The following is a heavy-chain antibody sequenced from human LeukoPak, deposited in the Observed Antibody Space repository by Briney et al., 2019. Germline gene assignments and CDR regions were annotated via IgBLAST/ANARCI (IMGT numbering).Heavy chain of an antibody. CDR1: GFTFSSYA. CDR2: ISSDGSTI. J-gene: IGHJ4*02. V-gene: IGHV3-48*04. Sequence: GGSLRLSCAASGFTFSSYAMSWVRQAPGKGLEWVAYISSDGSTIYYADSVKGRFTISRDNAKNSLYLQMNSLRAEDTAIYYCARGPGYCSSTSCYLVSADFDYWGQGTLVTVSS. D-gene: IGHD2-2*01. CDR3: ARGPGYCSSTSCYLVSADFDY.